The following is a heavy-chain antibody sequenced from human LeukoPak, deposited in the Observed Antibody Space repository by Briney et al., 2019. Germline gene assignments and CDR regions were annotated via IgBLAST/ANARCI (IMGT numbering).Heavy chain of an antibody. D-gene: IGHD1-26*01. CDR1: GFTFSSYA. Sequence: GGSLRLSCAASGFTFSSYAMSWVRQAPGKGLEWVSAISGSGGSTYYADSVKGRFTISRDNSKNTLYLQMNSLRAEDTAVYYCARDRPLKSGSSYYFDYWGQGTLVTVSS. CDR2: ISGSGGST. CDR3: ARDRPLKSGSSYYFDY. J-gene: IGHJ4*02. V-gene: IGHV3-23*01.